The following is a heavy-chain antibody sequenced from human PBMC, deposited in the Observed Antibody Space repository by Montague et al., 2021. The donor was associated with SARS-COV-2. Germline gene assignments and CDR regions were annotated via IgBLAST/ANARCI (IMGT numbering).Heavy chain of an antibody. CDR2: IYYSGTX. J-gene: IGHJ4*02. D-gene: IGHD3-10*01. Sequence: TLSLTCTVSGASISTGAYYWSWIRQHPEKGLEWIGYIYYSGTXXYKPSLKSRVTISLDTSNNHSSLKLSSVTAADTAVYYCATTSGSGSLGFHYWGQGTLVLVSS. V-gene: IGHV4-31*03. CDR1: GASISTGAYY. CDR3: ATTSGSGSLGFHY.